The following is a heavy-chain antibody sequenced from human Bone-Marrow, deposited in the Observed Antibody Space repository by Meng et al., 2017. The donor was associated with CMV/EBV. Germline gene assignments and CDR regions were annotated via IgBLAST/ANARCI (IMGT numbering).Heavy chain of an antibody. J-gene: IGHJ4*02. Sequence: GESLKISCAASGFTFSSYSMNWVRQAPGKGLEWVSSISRISSYIYYADSVKGRFTISRDNSKNTVYLQMSSLKTEDTALYYCAKLDTVTVNSWGQGTLVTVPS. CDR1: GFTFSSYS. V-gene: IGHV3-21*01. D-gene: IGHD4-11*01. CDR2: ISRISSYI. CDR3: AKLDTVTVNS.